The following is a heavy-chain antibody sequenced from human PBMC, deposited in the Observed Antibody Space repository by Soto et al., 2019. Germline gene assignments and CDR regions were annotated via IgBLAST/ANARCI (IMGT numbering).Heavy chain of an antibody. CDR2: IGPESGAT. CDR3: GRGRSGQIVVFY. J-gene: IGHJ4*02. D-gene: IGHD1-26*01. CDR1: GYTFTGHY. Sequence: ASVKVSCKASGYTFTGHYIHWVRQAPEQGPEWMGEIGPESGATRYAEKFQGRVTMTLDASITTVYMELKNLSPDDTAVYYCGRGRSGQIVVFYWGQGTPVTVSS. V-gene: IGHV1-2*02.